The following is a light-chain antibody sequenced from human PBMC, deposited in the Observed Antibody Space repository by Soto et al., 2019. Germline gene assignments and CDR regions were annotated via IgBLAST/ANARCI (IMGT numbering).Light chain of an antibody. Sequence: ESVLAQSPGTQSLSPGEGATLSCRSSRIVISNYLAWYQKKPGQAPRLLIYVASNRATGVPDRFSGSGSGTDFTLTIRGLESEDFAVEFCHKYDTSPYSFGQGTKLEIK. CDR2: VAS. CDR1: RIVISNY. V-gene: IGKV3-20*01. CDR3: HKYDTSPYS. J-gene: IGKJ2*03.